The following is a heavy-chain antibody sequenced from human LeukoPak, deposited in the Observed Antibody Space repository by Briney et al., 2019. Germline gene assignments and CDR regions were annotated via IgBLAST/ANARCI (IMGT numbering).Heavy chain of an antibody. CDR2: ISAYNGNT. D-gene: IGHD2/OR15-2a*01. V-gene: IGHV1-18*01. CDR3: AKRGEGGKYYFDD. Sequence: GASVKVSCKASGYTFTSYGISWVRQAPGQGLEWMGWISAYNGNTNYAQKLQGRVTMTTDTSTSTAYMELRSLRYEDTAVYYCAKRGEGGKYYFDDWGQGTQVTVSS. J-gene: IGHJ4*02. CDR1: GYTFTSYG.